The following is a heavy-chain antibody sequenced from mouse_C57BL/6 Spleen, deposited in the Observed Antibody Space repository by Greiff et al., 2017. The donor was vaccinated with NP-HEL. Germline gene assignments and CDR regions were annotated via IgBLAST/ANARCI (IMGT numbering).Heavy chain of an antibody. CDR3: ARAPTYDGNPYYFDY. J-gene: IGHJ2*01. V-gene: IGHV1-22*01. CDR2: INPNNGGT. CDR1: GYTFTDYN. D-gene: IGHD1-1*01. Sequence: VQLQQSGPELVKPGASVKMSCKASGYTFTDYNMHWVKQSHGKSLEWIGFINPNNGGTSYNQKFKGKATLTVNKSSSTAYMELRSLTSEDSAVYYCARAPTYDGNPYYFDYWGQGTTLTVSS.